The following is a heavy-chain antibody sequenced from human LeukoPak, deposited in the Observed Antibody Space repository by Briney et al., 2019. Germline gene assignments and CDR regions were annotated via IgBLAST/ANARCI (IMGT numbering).Heavy chain of an antibody. D-gene: IGHD1-26*01. V-gene: IGHV1-69*13. CDR2: IIPIFGTA. CDR1: GGTFSSYA. J-gene: IGHJ5*02. CDR3: ARDEGESGSYLGAIVDP. Sequence: GASVKVSCKASGGTFSSYAISWVRQAPGQGLEWMGGIIPIFGTANYAQKFQGRVTITADESTSTAYMGLSSLRSEDTAVYYCARDEGESGSYLGAIVDPWGQGTLVTVSS.